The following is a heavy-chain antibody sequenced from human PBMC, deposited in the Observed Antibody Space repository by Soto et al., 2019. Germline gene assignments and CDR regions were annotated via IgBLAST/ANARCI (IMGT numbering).Heavy chain of an antibody. Sequence: QITLKESGPTLVKPTQTLTLTCTFSGFSLSTSGVSVGWIRQPPGKALEWLALIYWDDDKRYSPSLKSRLTXXKXXSKNQVVLTMTNMDPVDTATYYCAHSALQTGDFDYWGQGTLVTVSS. CDR1: GFSLSTSGVS. J-gene: IGHJ4*02. D-gene: IGHD1-26*01. CDR2: IYWDDDK. V-gene: IGHV2-5*02. CDR3: AHSALQTGDFDY.